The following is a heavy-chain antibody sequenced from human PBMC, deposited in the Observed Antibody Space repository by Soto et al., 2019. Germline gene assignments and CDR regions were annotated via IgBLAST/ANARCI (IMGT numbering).Heavy chain of an antibody. CDR3: VVSPNGDFFDY. J-gene: IGHJ4*02. CDR2: FSYTGST. CDR1: GGSISSYC. V-gene: IGHV4-59*01. Sequence: SETLSLTCSVSGGSISSYCWRWIRQFPGQELEWIGHFSYTGSTNYNPSLKSRVTISLDTSKNQFSLRLSSVTAADTAVYYCVVSPNGDFFDYWGQGTLVTVSS. D-gene: IGHD3-10*01.